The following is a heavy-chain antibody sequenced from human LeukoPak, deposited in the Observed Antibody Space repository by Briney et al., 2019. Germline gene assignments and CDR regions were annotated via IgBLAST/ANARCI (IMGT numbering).Heavy chain of an antibody. V-gene: IGHV3-74*01. CDR3: AREQEDCTGTTCYRAFDV. D-gene: IGHD2-2*01. CDR2: VHSDGTIT. Sequence: GGSLRLSCAASGFTFGNYWINWVRQAPGKGLVWVSRVHSDGTITNYADSVKGRCSISRDSAKNTLYLQMSSLRSEDTAVYYCAREQEDCTGTTCYRAFDVWGQGTMVTVS. CDR1: GFTFGNYW. J-gene: IGHJ3*01.